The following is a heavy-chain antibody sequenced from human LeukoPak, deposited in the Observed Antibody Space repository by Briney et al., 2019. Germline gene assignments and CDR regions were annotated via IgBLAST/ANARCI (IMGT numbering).Heavy chain of an antibody. CDR3: AIEVSADYDYVWGSYRLDY. V-gene: IGHV7-4-1*02. J-gene: IGHJ4*02. Sequence: ASVRVSCKASGYTFTSYAMNWVRQAPGQGLEWMGWINTNTGNPTYAQGFTGRFVFSLDTSVSTAYLQISSLKAGDTAVYYCAIEVSADYDYVWGSYRLDYWGQGTLVTVSP. CDR2: INTNTGNP. D-gene: IGHD3-16*02. CDR1: GYTFTSYA.